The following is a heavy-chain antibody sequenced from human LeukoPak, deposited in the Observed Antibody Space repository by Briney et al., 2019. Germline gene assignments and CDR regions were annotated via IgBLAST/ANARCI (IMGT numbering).Heavy chain of an antibody. Sequence: GGSLRLSCAASGFTFSSFAMHWVRRAPGKGLEWVAVISYDGSNKYYADSVKGRFTISRDNSKNTLYLQMNSLRAEDTAVYYCAKEGPNYYDSSGYYFDYWGQGTLVAVSS. CDR1: GFTFSSFA. CDR2: ISYDGSNK. J-gene: IGHJ4*02. V-gene: IGHV3-30*04. D-gene: IGHD3-22*01. CDR3: AKEGPNYYDSSGYYFDY.